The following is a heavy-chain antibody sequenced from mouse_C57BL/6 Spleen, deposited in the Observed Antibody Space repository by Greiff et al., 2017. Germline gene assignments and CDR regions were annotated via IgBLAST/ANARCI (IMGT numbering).Heavy chain of an antibody. CDR2: FYPGSGSI. V-gene: IGHV1-62-2*01. CDR1: GYTFTEYT. CDR3: ARHEHGSSPFDY. J-gene: IGHJ2*01. D-gene: IGHD1-1*01. Sequence: QVHVKQSGAELVKPGASVKLSCKASGYTFTEYTIHWVKQRSGQGLEWIGWFYPGSGSIKYNEKFKDKATLTADKSSSTVYMELSRLTSEDSAVYFCARHEHGSSPFDYWGQGTTLTVSS.